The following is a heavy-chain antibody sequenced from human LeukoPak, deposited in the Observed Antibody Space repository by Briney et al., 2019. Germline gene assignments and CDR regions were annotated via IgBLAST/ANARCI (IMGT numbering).Heavy chain of an antibody. CDR2: MNPNSGNT. J-gene: IGHJ3*02. CDR1: GYTFTSYD. CDR3: ATDWAVTYDAFDI. Sequence: GASVKVSCKASGYTFTSYDINWVRQATGQGLEWMGWMNPNSGNTGYAQKFQGRVTMTEDTSTDTAYMELSSLRSEDTAVYYCATDWAVTYDAFDIWGQGTMVTVSS. D-gene: IGHD4-17*01. V-gene: IGHV1-8*02.